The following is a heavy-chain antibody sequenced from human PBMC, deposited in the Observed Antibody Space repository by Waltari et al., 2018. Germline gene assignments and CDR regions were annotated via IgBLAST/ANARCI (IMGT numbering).Heavy chain of an antibody. D-gene: IGHD3-3*01. Sequence: EVQLVESGGGLGQPGGSLRLPCAASGFTLSGPWLHWVRQVPGKGLVWVSRISGDASTINYADSVKGRFTISRDTAKNTLYLQMNSLRAEDTAVYYCARGADLRGQGILVTVSS. CDR1: GFTLSGPW. V-gene: IGHV3-74*01. CDR2: ISGDASTI. CDR3: ARGADL. J-gene: IGHJ4*02.